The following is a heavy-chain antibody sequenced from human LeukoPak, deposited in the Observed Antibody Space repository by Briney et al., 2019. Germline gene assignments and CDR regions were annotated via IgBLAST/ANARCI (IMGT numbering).Heavy chain of an antibody. CDR1: GGSFSGYY. CDR2: INHSGST. Sequence: SETLSLTCAVYGGSFSGYYWSWIRQPPGKGLEWIGEINHSGSTNYNPSLKSRVTIPVDTSKNQFSLKLSSVTAADTAVYYCARDGNSRNYYDSSGYYYDFDYWGQGTLVTVSS. V-gene: IGHV4-34*01. CDR3: ARDGNSRNYYDSSGYYYDFDY. D-gene: IGHD3-22*01. J-gene: IGHJ4*02.